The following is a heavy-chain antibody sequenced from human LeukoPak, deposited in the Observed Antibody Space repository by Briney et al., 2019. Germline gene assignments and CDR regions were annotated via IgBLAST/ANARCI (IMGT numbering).Heavy chain of an antibody. CDR1: GFIFSDYG. CDR3: AKSTRDSSGYLSDY. CDR2: IWNNGNNR. D-gene: IGHD3-22*01. V-gene: IGHV3-33*06. J-gene: IGHJ4*02. Sequence: PGRSLRLSCAASGFIFSDYGMHWVRQAPGKGLEWVAVIWNNGNNRYADSVKGRFTISRDNSKNTLYLQMNSLRAEDTAVYYCAKSTRDSSGYLSDYWGQGTLVTVSS.